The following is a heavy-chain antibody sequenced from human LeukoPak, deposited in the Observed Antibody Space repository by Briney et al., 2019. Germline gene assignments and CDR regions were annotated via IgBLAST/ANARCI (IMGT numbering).Heavy chain of an antibody. CDR1: GGSFAVYY. V-gene: IGHV4-34*01. J-gene: IGHJ4*02. D-gene: IGHD6-6*01. Sequence: PSQSLSLTCAVSGGSFAVYYWSCIREPPGKGVEGSGEINHSGSTNYNPSLKSRVTIPVDTAKNQVSPKLSSVTAADTAVYYCASEGYSSSSGSLADYWGQGTLVTVSS. CDR3: ASEGYSSSSGSLADY. CDR2: INHSGST.